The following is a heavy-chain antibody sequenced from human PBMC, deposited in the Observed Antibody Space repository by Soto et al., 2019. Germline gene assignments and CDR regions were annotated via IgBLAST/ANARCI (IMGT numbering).Heavy chain of an antibody. CDR2: IYYSGST. V-gene: IGHV4-59*01. D-gene: IGHD6-19*01. CDR3: ARGGQQWLGRNNWFDP. CDR1: GGSISSYY. J-gene: IGHJ5*02. Sequence: SETLSLTCTVSGGSISSYYWSWVRQPPGKGLEWIGYIYYSGSTNYNPSLKSRVTISVDTSKNQFSLKLSSVTAADTAVYYCARGGQQWLGRNNWFDPWGQGTLVTVSS.